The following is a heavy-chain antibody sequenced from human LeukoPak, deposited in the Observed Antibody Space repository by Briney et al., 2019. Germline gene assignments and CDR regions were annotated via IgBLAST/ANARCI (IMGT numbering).Heavy chain of an antibody. Sequence: GGSLRLSCAASGFTFRSYDMLWVRQVPGKGLEWVSAIGTASDPYYPGSVKGRFTISRDNAENPFHLQMTSLRAGDTAVYYCTRGSSESRWSPHGCYYFDYWGQGTLVTVSS. V-gene: IGHV3-13*05. CDR1: GFTFRSYD. D-gene: IGHD3-3*01. CDR2: IGTASDP. CDR3: TRGSSESRWSPHGCYYFDY. J-gene: IGHJ4*02.